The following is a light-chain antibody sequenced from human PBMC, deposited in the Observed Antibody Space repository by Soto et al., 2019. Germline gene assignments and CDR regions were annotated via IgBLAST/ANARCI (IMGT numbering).Light chain of an antibody. CDR2: DVT. V-gene: IGLV2-14*03. CDR1: SSDVGGYNY. Sequence: QSALTQPASVSGSPGQSITISCTGSSSDVGGYNYVSWYQQHPGKAPKLIIYDVTNRPSGVSNRFSGSKSGNTASLTISGLQAEDEADYYCSSLTSSTTVVFGGGTKVTVL. CDR3: SSLTSSTTVV. J-gene: IGLJ2*01.